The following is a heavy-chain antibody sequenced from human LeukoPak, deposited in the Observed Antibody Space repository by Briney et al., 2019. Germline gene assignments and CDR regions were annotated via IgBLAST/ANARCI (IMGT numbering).Heavy chain of an antibody. J-gene: IGHJ3*02. Sequence: PGGSLRLSCAASGFTFSSYSMNWVRQAPGKGLEWVSSISSSSSYIYYADSVKGRFTISRDNAKNSLYLQMNSLRAEDTALYYCARSSDYGGNPAAAGGGAFDIWGQGTMVTVSS. D-gene: IGHD4-23*01. CDR3: ARSSDYGGNPAAAGGGAFDI. V-gene: IGHV3-21*04. CDR1: GFTFSSYS. CDR2: ISSSSSYI.